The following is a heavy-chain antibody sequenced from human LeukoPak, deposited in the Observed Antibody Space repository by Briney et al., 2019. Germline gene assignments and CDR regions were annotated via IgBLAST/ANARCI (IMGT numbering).Heavy chain of an antibody. CDR1: GFTFSSYS. D-gene: IGHD5-12*01. CDR3: ARLRGIVATMNWFDP. Sequence: PGGSLRLSCAASGFTFSSYSMNWVRQAPGKGLEWVSSISSSSSYIYYADSVKGRFTISRDNAKNSLYLQMNSLRAEDTAVYYCARLRGIVATMNWFDPWGQGTLVTVSS. V-gene: IGHV3-21*04. J-gene: IGHJ5*02. CDR2: ISSSSSYI.